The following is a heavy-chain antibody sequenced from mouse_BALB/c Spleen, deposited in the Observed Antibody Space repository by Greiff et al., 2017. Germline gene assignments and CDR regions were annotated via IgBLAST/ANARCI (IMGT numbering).Heavy chain of an antibody. Sequence: VKLMESGPGLVQPSQSLSITCTVSGFSLTSYGVHWVRQSPGKGLEWLGVIWSGGSTDYNAAFISRLSISKDNSKSQVFFKMNSLQANDTAIYYCARNFGNYVWFAYWGQGTLVTVSA. J-gene: IGHJ3*01. CDR3: ARNFGNYVWFAY. V-gene: IGHV2-2*02. D-gene: IGHD2-1*01. CDR1: GFSLTSYG. CDR2: IWSGGST.